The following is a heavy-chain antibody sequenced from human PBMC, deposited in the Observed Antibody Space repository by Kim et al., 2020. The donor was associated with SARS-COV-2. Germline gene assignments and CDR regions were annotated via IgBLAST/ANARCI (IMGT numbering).Heavy chain of an antibody. J-gene: IGHJ6*02. Sequence: SVKVSCKASGGTFSSYAISWVRQAPGQGLEWMGGIIPIFGTANYAQKFQGRVTITADESTSTAYMELSSLRSEDTAVYYCARVMRGDSSGYYPYYYYYGMDVWGQGTTVTVSS. CDR2: IIPIFGTA. D-gene: IGHD3-22*01. V-gene: IGHV1-69*13. CDR1: GGTFSSYA. CDR3: ARVMRGDSSGYYPYYYYYGMDV.